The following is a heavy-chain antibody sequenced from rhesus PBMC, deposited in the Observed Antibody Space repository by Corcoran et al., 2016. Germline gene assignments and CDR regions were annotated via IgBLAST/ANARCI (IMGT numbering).Heavy chain of an antibody. V-gene: IGHV4-93*02. J-gene: IGHJ2*01. D-gene: IGHD4-35*01. Sequence: QVQLQESGPAVVKPSETLSLTCAVSGGSVSRSNWWIWIRQSPGKGLDFIGGIDGRDGSTDTNPSLQSRVTFSIDTSKTRFSLKLSSVTAADPAVYYCARLFGNYNWYIDLWGPGTPITVSS. CDR2: IDGRDGST. CDR3: ARLFGNYNWYIDL. CDR1: GGSVSRSNW.